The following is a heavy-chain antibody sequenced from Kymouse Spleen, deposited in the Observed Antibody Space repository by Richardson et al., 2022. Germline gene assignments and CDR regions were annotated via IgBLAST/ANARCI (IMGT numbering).Heavy chain of an antibody. CDR1: GFTFSSYG. CDR3: ARSSSGWRDYYYYYGMDV. Sequence: QVQLVESGGGVVQPGRSLRLSCAASGFTFSSYGMHWVRQAPGKGLEWVAVIWYDGSNKYYADSVKGRFTISRDNSKNTLYLQMNSLRAEDTAVYYCARSSSGWRDYYYYYGMDVWGQGTTVTVSS. J-gene: IGHJ6*02. D-gene: IGHD6-19*01. CDR2: IWYDGSNK. V-gene: IGHV3-33*01.